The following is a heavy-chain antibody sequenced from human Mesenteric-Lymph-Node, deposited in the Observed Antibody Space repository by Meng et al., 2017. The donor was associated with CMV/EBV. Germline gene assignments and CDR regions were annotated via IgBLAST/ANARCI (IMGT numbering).Heavy chain of an antibody. V-gene: IGHV3-21*04. J-gene: IGHJ4*02. Sequence: GESLKISCAASGFTFSSYSMNWVRQAPGKGLEWVSSISSSSSYIYYADSVKGRFTISRDNAKNSLYLQMNSLRAEDTAVYYCAKGKSLGGFWSGYADYWGQGTLVTVSS. CDR2: ISSSSSYI. CDR3: AKGKSLGGFWSGYADY. D-gene: IGHD3-3*01. CDR1: GFTFSSYS.